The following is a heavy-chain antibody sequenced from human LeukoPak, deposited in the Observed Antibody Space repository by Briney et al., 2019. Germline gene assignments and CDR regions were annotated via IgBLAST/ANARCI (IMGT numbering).Heavy chain of an antibody. Sequence: GGSLRLSCAASGFTFNTFGMNWVRQAPGKGLEWVSSISSSSSYIYYADSVKGRFTISRDNAKNSLYLQMNSLRAEDTAVYYCARDERFYGSGSYYNFFDYWGQGTLVTVSS. CDR3: ARDERFYGSGSYYNFFDY. D-gene: IGHD3-10*01. CDR2: ISSSSSYI. J-gene: IGHJ4*02. V-gene: IGHV3-21*01. CDR1: GFTFNTFG.